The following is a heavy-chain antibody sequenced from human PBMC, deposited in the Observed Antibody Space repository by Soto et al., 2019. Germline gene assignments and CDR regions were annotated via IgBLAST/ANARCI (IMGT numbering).Heavy chain of an antibody. CDR1: GFTFSNYW. CDR3: ARVSQGSYCSGGNCYSDY. D-gene: IGHD2-15*01. CDR2: VNGDGSIT. V-gene: IGHV3-74*01. Sequence: DVQLVESGGGLVQPGGSLRLSCAASGFTFSNYWMHWVRLTPGKGLVWVSRVNGDGSITSYADSVKGRFTISRDNAKNTLYLHMNSLRAEDTALYFCARVSQGSYCSGGNCYSDYWAQGTLATVSS. J-gene: IGHJ4*02.